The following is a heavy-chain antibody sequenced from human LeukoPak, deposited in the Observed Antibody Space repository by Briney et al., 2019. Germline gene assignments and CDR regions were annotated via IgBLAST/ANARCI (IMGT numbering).Heavy chain of an antibody. CDR3: ARAGRWLQSIDY. J-gene: IGHJ4*02. Sequence: SETLSLTCTVSGGSISSYYWSWIRQPPGKGLEWIGYIYYSGSTNYNPSLKSRVTISVDTSKNRFSLKLSSVTAADTAVYYCARAGRWLQSIDYWGQGTLVTVSS. V-gene: IGHV4-59*01. D-gene: IGHD5-24*01. CDR1: GGSISSYY. CDR2: IYYSGST.